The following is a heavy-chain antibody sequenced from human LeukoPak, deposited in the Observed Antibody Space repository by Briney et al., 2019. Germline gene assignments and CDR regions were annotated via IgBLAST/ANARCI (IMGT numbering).Heavy chain of an antibody. CDR2: IRSKAYGGTT. V-gene: IGHV3-49*04. D-gene: IGHD2-2*01. J-gene: IGHJ5*02. CDR1: GFTFGDYA. Sequence: GGSLRLSCTASGFTFGDYAMSWVRQAPGKGLEWVSFIRSKAYGGTTEYAASVKGRFTNSRDDSKSIAYLQMNSLKTEDTAVYYCTRARTPFKWFDPWGQGTLVIVSP. CDR3: TRARTPFKWFDP.